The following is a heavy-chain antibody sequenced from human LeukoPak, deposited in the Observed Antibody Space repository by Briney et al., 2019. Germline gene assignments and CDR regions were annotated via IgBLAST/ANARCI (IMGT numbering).Heavy chain of an antibody. D-gene: IGHD6-19*01. CDR3: ARDNVGWYAFDY. Sequence: PGGSLRLSCAASGFTFSSYAMSWVRQAPGKGLEWVSSISSSSSYIYYADSVKGRFTISRDNAKNSLYLQMNSLRAEDTAVYYRARDNVGWYAFDYWGQGTLVTVSS. V-gene: IGHV3-21*01. CDR1: GFTFSSYA. J-gene: IGHJ4*02. CDR2: ISSSSSYI.